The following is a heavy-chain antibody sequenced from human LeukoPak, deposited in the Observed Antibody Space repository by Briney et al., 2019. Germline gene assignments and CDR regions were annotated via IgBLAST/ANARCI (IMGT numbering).Heavy chain of an antibody. V-gene: IGHV1-8*01. CDR2: MNPNSGNT. D-gene: IGHD5-18*01. CDR3: ARGDTWIQAYRYHALDV. CDR1: GYTFTSYD. J-gene: IGHJ6*02. Sequence: GASVKVSCKASGYTFTSYDINWVRQATGQGLEWMGWMNPNSGNTGYAQKFQGRVTMTRNTSISTAYMELSSLRSEETAVYYCARGDTWIQAYRYHALDVWGQGTTVTVSS.